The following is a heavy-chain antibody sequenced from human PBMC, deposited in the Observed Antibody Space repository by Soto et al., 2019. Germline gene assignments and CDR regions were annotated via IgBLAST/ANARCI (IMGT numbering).Heavy chain of an antibody. CDR3: ARDQYSEDGPAATYYFDY. CDR1: GYTFTGYY. V-gene: IGHV1-2*04. Sequence: ASVKVSCKASGYTFTGYYMHWVRQAPGQGLEWMGWINPNSGGTNYAQKFQGWVTMTRDTSISTAYMELSRLRSDDTAVYYCARDQYSEDGPAATYYFDYWGQGTLVTVSS. J-gene: IGHJ4*02. D-gene: IGHD6-6*01. CDR2: INPNSGGT.